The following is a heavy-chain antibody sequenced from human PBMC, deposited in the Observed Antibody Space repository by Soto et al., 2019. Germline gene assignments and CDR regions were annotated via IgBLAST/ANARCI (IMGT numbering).Heavy chain of an antibody. D-gene: IGHD6-19*01. CDR3: AREGYGSGWNYGMDV. J-gene: IGHJ6*02. CDR1: GFTFSSYG. V-gene: IGHV3-33*01. CDR2: IWYDGINQ. Sequence: QVQLVESGGGVVQPGRSLRLSCAASGFTFSSYGMHWVRQAPGEGLEWVAVIWYDGINQDYVESVKGRFTISRDNSKNTLYLQMNSLKAEDTAVYYCAREGYGSGWNYGMDVWGQGTTVTVSS.